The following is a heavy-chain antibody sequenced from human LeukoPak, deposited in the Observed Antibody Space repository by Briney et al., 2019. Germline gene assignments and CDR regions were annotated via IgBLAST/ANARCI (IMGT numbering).Heavy chain of an antibody. CDR3: ARPSGYYYDSSGFDY. Sequence: GSLRLSCAASGLTFSSYSMNWVRQAPGKGLEWVSYISGSGNTIYYAESVKGRFTISRDNAKNSLYLQMNSLRAEDTAVYYCARPSGYYYDSSGFDYWGQGTLVTVSS. CDR1: GLTFSSYS. V-gene: IGHV3-48*01. D-gene: IGHD3-22*01. CDR2: ISGSGNTI. J-gene: IGHJ4*02.